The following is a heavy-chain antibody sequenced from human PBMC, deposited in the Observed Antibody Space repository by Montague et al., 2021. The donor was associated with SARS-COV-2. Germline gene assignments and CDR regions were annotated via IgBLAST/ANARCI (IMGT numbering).Heavy chain of an antibody. J-gene: IGHJ3*02. V-gene: IGHV2-70*01. Sequence: PALVKPTQTLTLTCTFSGFPLSTSGMCVSWIRQPPGKALEWLALIDWDDDKYYSTSLKTRLTISKDTSKNQVVLTMTNTDPVDTATYYCARIWGATRGDAFDIWGQGTMVTVSS. D-gene: IGHD1-26*01. CDR1: GFPLSTSGMC. CDR3: ARIWGATRGDAFDI. CDR2: IDWDDDK.